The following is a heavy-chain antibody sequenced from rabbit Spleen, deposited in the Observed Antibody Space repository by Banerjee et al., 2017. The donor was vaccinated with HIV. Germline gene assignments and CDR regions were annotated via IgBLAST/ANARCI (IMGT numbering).Heavy chain of an antibody. J-gene: IGHJ4*01. Sequence: QEQLEESAGGLVQPGGSLKLSCKASGFTLSSYYMNWVRQAPGKGLEWIACINIVTGKTVYATWAKGRFTISRTSSTTVTLRMTSLTAADRATYFCARDLVGVIGWNFYLWGPGTLVTVS. CDR1: GFTLSSYYM. D-gene: IGHD1-1*01. CDR2: INIVTGKT. V-gene: IGHV1S45*01. CDR3: ARDLVGVIGWNFYL.